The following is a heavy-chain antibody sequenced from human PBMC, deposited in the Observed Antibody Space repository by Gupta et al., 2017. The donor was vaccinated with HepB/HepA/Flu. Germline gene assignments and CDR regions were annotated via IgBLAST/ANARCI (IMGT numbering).Heavy chain of an antibody. D-gene: IGHD1-26*01. CDR2: ISGSDTRT. CDR1: GFTFGKYA. Sequence: EVQLLETGGGLVQPGGSLRLSCAASGFTFGKYATNGVRQAPGKGLEWVSLISGSDTRTYYADSVKGRFTISRDNSKNTLYLQMNSLRAEDTAVYYCAKNLGSYTPLDAFDIWGQGTMVTGSS. V-gene: IGHV3-23*01. CDR3: AKNLGSYTPLDAFDI. J-gene: IGHJ3*02.